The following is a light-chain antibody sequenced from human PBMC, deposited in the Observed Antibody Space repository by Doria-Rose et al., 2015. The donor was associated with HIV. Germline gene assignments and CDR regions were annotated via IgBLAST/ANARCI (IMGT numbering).Light chain of an antibody. CDR3: QQYYDTPS. CDR2: WAS. Sequence: DIRMTQSPESLGMSLGERATLNCKSNQSLLYTSKNYLAWYQQKPGQPPKLLIYWASTRQSGVPARFSGNGSRTDFTLTISSLEAEDVAVYYCQQYYDTPSFGPGTTVDIK. CDR1: QSLLYTSKNY. V-gene: IGKV4-1*01. J-gene: IGKJ3*01.